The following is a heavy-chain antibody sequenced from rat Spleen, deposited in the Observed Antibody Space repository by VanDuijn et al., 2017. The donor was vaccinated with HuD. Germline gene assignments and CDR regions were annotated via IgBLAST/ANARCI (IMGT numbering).Heavy chain of an antibody. V-gene: IGHV5S13*01. J-gene: IGHJ2*01. Sequence: EVQLVESGGGLVQPGRSLKLSCAASGFTFSNYGMAWVRQAPGEGLEWLSSISPDGGSTYYPDSVKGRFTISRDNAENTAYLQMNSLRSEDTATYYCAVAGYGYWGQGVVVTVSS. CDR3: AVAGYGY. CDR1: GFTFSNYG. D-gene: IGHD4-3*01. CDR2: ISPDGGST.